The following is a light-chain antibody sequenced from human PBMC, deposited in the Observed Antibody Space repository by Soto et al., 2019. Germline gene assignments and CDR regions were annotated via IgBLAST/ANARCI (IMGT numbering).Light chain of an antibody. Sequence: DFVMTQSPDSLAVSLGERATVNCKSSQSVFYSSNSKNYLAWYQHKPGQPPKLLIHSASIREPGVSDRFSGGGSGTDFTLTISSLQAEDVAVYYCQQYYSVPYTSGQGTQLEI. J-gene: IGKJ2*01. CDR2: SAS. CDR3: QQYYSVPYT. V-gene: IGKV4-1*01. CDR1: QSVFYSSNSKNY.